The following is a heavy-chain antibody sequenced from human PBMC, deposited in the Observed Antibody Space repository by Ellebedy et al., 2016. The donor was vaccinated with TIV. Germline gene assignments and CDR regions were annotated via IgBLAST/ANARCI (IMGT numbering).Heavy chain of an antibody. Sequence: PGGSLRLSCAASGFTFSTFSFNWVRQAPGKGLEWISYIGSSGGSVYYADSVKGRFTISRDNAKNSLYLQMNSLRAEDTAFYYCTKDIRRGMGFDYWGQGTLVIVSS. CDR3: TKDIRRGMGFDY. CDR2: IGSSGGSV. D-gene: IGHD6-13*01. V-gene: IGHV3-48*04. J-gene: IGHJ4*02. CDR1: GFTFSTFS.